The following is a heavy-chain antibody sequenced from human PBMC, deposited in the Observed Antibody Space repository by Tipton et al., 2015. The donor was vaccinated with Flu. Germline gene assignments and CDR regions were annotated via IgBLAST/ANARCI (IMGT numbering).Heavy chain of an antibody. CDR1: GGSISSYY. Sequence: LRLSCTVSGGSISSYYWSWIRQPAGKGLEWIGRIYASGSTNYNPSLKSRVTMSVDTSKNQFSLKLSSVTAADTAVYYCAREVGGSSSRGLDYWGQGTLVTVSS. CDR3: AREVGGSSSRGLDY. CDR2: IYASGST. J-gene: IGHJ4*02. V-gene: IGHV4-4*07. D-gene: IGHD6-6*01.